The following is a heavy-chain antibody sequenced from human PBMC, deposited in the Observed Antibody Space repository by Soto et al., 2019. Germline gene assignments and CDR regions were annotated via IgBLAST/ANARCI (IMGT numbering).Heavy chain of an antibody. CDR3: ARDLPRAIVIVSATHFDC. V-gene: IGHV1-18*01. Sequence: QVQLVQSGAEVKKPGASVKVSCKASGYTFTDYGISWVRQAPGQGLEWMGWISPYNGNTNYAQKLQGRVTMTTDTSTSTAYMEPRSLRSDDTAVYYCARDLPRAIVIVSATHFDCWGQGTLVTVSS. J-gene: IGHJ4*02. CDR2: ISPYNGNT. D-gene: IGHD3-22*01. CDR1: GYTFTDYG.